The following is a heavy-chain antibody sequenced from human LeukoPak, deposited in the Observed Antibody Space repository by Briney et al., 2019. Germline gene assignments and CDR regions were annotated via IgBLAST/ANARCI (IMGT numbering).Heavy chain of an antibody. CDR1: GFTFSSYW. D-gene: IGHD3-10*01. J-gene: IGHJ4*02. CDR3: AGQIWLGELFAHY. CDR2: INSDGSST. V-gene: IGHV3-74*01. Sequence: PGGSLRLSCAASGFTFSSYWMHWVRQAPGEGLVWVSRINSDGSSTDYADSVKGRFTISRDNAKNTLYLQMDSLRVEDTAVYYCAGQIWLGELFAHYWGQGTLVTVPS.